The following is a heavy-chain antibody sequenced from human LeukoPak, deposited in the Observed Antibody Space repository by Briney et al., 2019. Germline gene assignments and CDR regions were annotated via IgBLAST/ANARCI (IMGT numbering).Heavy chain of an antibody. J-gene: IGHJ3*02. V-gene: IGHV3-53*01. CDR2: IYIGGST. CDR3: ARSLGDAFDI. Sequence: GGSLRLCCVASGFTVSSNYMSWVRQAPGKGVEWVSFIYIGGSTYYADSVTGRFTISRDNSKNALYLQMNSLRAEDTAVYYCARSLGDAFDIWGQGTMVTASS. CDR1: GFTVSSNY. D-gene: IGHD7-27*01.